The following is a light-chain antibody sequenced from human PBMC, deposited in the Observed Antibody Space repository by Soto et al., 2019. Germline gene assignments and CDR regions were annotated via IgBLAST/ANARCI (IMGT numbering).Light chain of an antibody. J-gene: IGKJ3*01. CDR2: GAS. CDR3: QLYGSSLGA. V-gene: IGKV3-20*01. CDR1: QSVSSSY. Sequence: EIVLTQSPGTLSLSPGERATVSCRASQSVSSSYLAWYQQKPGQAPRLLIYGASSRATGIPDRFSGSGSGTDFTLTISRLEPEDFAVYYCQLYGSSLGAFDPGTKVDIK.